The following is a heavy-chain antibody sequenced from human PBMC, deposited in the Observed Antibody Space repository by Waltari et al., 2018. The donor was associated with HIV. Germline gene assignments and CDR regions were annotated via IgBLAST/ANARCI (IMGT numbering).Heavy chain of an antibody. J-gene: IGHJ5*02. CDR1: GGSIISGSYY. D-gene: IGHD3-22*01. V-gene: IGHV4-61*02. CDR2: SYTSGSN. CDR3: ARDERYYDSSGYFNWFDP. Sequence: QVQLQESGPGLVKPSQTLSLTCPVSGGSIISGSYYWSWIRQPAGKGLEWIGRSYTSGSNNYNPSLKSRVTISVDTSKNQFSLKRSAVTAADTAVYYCARDERYYDSSGYFNWFDPWGQGTLVTVSS.